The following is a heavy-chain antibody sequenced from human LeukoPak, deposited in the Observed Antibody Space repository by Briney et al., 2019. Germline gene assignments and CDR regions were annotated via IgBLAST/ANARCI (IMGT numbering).Heavy chain of an antibody. V-gene: IGHV4-34*01. CDR2: INHSGST. D-gene: IGHD6-19*01. J-gene: IGHJ5*02. CDR3: ARHYLGSGWYRWGFDP. Sequence: PSETLSLTCAVYGGSFSGYYWSWIRQPPGKGLEWIGEINHSGSTNYNPSLKSRVTISVDTSKNQFSLKLSSVTAADTAVYYCARHYLGSGWYRWGFDPWGQGTLVTVSS. CDR1: GGSFSGYY.